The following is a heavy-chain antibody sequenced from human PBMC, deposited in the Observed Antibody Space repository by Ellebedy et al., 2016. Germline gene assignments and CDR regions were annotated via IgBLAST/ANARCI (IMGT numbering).Heavy chain of an antibody. D-gene: IGHD3-16*01. V-gene: IGHV3-23*01. Sequence: GGSLRLSCAASGFSFGGFAISWVRQAPGKGLEWVSTISGSGASPFYANSVRGRFTISRDNSNNTVYLLMNTLRAEDTAIYFCAKDSAGYASTNGNYFDYWGQGTLVTVSS. CDR1: GFSFGGFA. CDR3: AKDSAGYASTNGNYFDY. CDR2: ISGSGASP. J-gene: IGHJ4*02.